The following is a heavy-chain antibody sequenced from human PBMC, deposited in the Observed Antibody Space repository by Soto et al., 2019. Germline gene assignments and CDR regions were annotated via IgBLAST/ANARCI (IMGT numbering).Heavy chain of an antibody. CDR2: ISYDGSIE. V-gene: IGHV3-30-3*01. Sequence: PGGSLRLSCAASGFTFTSYAMHWVRQAPGKGLEWVAVISYDGSIEYYADSVKGRFTISRDSSKSTLYLQLNSLRVEDTAVYYCARTMAVTGPYYFDYWGQGTLVTSPQ. J-gene: IGHJ4*02. CDR1: GFTFTSYA. D-gene: IGHD6-19*01. CDR3: ARTMAVTGPYYFDY.